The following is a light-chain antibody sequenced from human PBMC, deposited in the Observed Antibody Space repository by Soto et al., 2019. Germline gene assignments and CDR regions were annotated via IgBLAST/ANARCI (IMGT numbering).Light chain of an antibody. CDR2: NNN. CDR3: AAWDDSLNGHVL. Sequence: QSVLTQPPSASGTPGQRVTISCSGSSSNIGSHIVNWYQQVPGAAPKLLIHNNNQRPSGVPDRFSGSKSGTSASLAISGLQSEDEADYYCAAWDDSLNGHVLFGGGTKLTVL. J-gene: IGLJ2*01. V-gene: IGLV1-44*01. CDR1: SSNIGSHI.